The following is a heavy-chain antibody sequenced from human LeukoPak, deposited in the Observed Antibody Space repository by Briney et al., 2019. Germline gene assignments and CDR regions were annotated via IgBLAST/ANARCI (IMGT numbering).Heavy chain of an antibody. D-gene: IGHD6-13*01. CDR2: IYHSGST. V-gene: IGHV4-4*02. Sequence: SETLSLTCTVSGGSISSTNWWGWVRQPPGKGLEWIGEIYHSGSTNYSPSLKSRVTISVDTSKNQFSLKLSSVTAADTAVYYCARRGSSAFYWGQGTLVTVSS. CDR1: GGSISSTNW. CDR3: ARRGSSAFY. J-gene: IGHJ4*02.